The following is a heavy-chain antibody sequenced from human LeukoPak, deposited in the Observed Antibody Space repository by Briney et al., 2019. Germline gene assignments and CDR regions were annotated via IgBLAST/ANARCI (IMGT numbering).Heavy chain of an antibody. CDR1: GGSFSGYY. CDR2: IDHSGST. CDR3: ARGPIWHRKFDP. D-gene: IGHD2-2*02. Sequence: SETLSLTCAVSGGSFSGYYWSWIRQPPGKGLEWIGEIDHSGSTNYNPSLKTRVTISVDTSKNQFSLKLSSVTAADTAVYYCARGPIWHRKFDPWGQGTLVTVSS. J-gene: IGHJ5*02. V-gene: IGHV4-34*01.